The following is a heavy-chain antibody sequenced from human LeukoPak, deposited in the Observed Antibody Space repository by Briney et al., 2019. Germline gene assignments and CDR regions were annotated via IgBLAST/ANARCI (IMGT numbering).Heavy chain of an antibody. CDR2: INSDGSST. D-gene: IGHD2-21*02. CDR3: ARLRCDVGDCYSAGQNF. CDR1: GFTFTTYW. J-gene: IGHJ4*02. Sequence: PGGSLRLSCAASGFTFTTYWMHWVRQAPGQGLAWVSRINSDGSSTNYADSVKGRFSISRESARNTVYLQRNSLSAEDTAVYFCARLRCDVGDCYSAGQNFWGQGTLVTVSS. V-gene: IGHV3-74*01.